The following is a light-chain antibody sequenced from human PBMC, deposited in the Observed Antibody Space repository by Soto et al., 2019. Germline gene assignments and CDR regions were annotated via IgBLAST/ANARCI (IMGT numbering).Light chain of an antibody. CDR1: QSVGNNY. V-gene: IGKV3-20*01. Sequence: EMVLTQSPGTLSLSTGERATLSCSASQSVGNNYLAWYQQKPGQAPRLLIDDASSRATGIPARFSGSGSGTDFTLTISRLEPEDFAVYYCQQCSYSPLTFGGGTRVDIK. CDR3: QQCSYSPLT. J-gene: IGKJ4*01. CDR2: DAS.